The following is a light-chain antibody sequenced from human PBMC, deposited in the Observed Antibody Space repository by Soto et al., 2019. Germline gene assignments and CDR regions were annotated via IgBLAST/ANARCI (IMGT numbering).Light chain of an antibody. J-gene: IGKJ1*01. CDR1: QSISSW. Sequence: DIRMAQSPSTLSASVGDRVTITCRASQSISSWLAWYQQKPGKAPKLLIDKASSLQSGVPSRFSGSGSGTEFTLTISSLQPDDFAAYYCQQYKSYSRTFGQGTKVEIK. CDR3: QQYKSYSRT. CDR2: KAS. V-gene: IGKV1-5*03.